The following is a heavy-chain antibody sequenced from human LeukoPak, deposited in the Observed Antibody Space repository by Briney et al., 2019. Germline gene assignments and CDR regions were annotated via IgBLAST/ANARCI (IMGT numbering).Heavy chain of an antibody. V-gene: IGHV3-11*04. Sequence: GGSLRLSCAASGLTFSDYYMTWIRQAPGKGLEWVSYISSSGSTIYYADSVKGRFTISRDNAKNSLYLQMNSLGAEDTAVYYCARGDYDYYYYMDVWGKGTTVTVSS. CDR1: GLTFSDYY. D-gene: IGHD2-21*02. J-gene: IGHJ6*03. CDR3: ARGDYDYYYYMDV. CDR2: ISSSGSTI.